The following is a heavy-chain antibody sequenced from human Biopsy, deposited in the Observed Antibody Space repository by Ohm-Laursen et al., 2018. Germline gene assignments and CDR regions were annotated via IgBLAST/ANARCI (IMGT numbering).Heavy chain of an antibody. Sequence: SDTLSLTCTVSGGTISSDWWSWIRQTPGQGLEWIGYVYYSGTTTYNPSLRSRVTISVDTSMNQISLRLQSVTAADTAIYYCTRATNSTGWPYYYFYGMEIWGQGTTVTVSS. D-gene: IGHD2/OR15-2a*01. CDR3: TRATNSTGWPYYYFYGMEI. CDR2: VYYSGTT. CDR1: GGTISSDW. V-gene: IGHV4-59*07. J-gene: IGHJ6*02.